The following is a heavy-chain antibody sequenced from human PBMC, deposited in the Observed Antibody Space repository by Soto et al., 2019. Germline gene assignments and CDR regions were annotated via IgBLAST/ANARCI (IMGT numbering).Heavy chain of an antibody. CDR3: AKASHKYSSSWYSGGNYYYYGMDV. V-gene: IGHV3-30*18. J-gene: IGHJ6*02. CDR2: ISYDGSNK. D-gene: IGHD6-13*01. CDR1: GFTFSSYG. Sequence: GGSLRLSCAASGFTFSSYGMHWVRQAPGKGLEWVAVISYDGSNKYYADSVKGRFTISRDNSKNTLYLQMNSLRAEDTAVYYCAKASHKYSSSWYSGGNYYYYGMDVWGQGTTVTVSS.